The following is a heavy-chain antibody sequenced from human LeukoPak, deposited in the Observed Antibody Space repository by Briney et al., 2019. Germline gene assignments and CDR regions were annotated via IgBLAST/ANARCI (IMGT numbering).Heavy chain of an antibody. CDR2: IWYDASNK. V-gene: IGHV3-30*02. J-gene: IGHJ4*02. CDR3: ATDISTHYFGS. Sequence: PGGSLRLSCAASGISFRSYGMHWVRQAPGKGLEWVTFIWYDASNKYYAESVKGRFIISRDNSRNTVFLQMNSLRAEDTAIYYCATDISTHYFGSWGQGTLVTVSS. D-gene: IGHD3-9*01. CDR1: GISFRSYG.